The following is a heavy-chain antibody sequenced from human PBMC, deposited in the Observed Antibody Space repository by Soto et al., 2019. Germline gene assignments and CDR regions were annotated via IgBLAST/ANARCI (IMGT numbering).Heavy chain of an antibody. V-gene: IGHV3-74*01. CDR3: TRYLDCLLLYY. CDR2: VSHDGAFT. J-gene: IGHJ4*01. D-gene: IGHD3-9*01. Sequence: EVQLVESGGALVQPGGSLRLSCVASGFSFSNYVMHWVRQVPGKGLVWVSRVSHDGAFTTYADSVKGRFTISRDNSNNTLYLQMNSLRADATAVYYCTRYLDCLLLYYWCHGTLVSVSS. CDR1: GFSFSNYV.